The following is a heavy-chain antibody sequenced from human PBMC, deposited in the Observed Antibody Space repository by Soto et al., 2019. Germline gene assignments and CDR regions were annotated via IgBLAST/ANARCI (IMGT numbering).Heavy chain of an antibody. CDR1: GFIFSSYG. CDR3: ASSAA. Sequence: LRLSCAASGFIFSSYGMHWVRQAPGKGLEWVAVIWYDGSNTYYADPVKGRFTISRDNSRNTLFLQMNSLRDEDTAVYDCASSAAWGRGXLVTVSS. CDR2: IWYDGSNT. J-gene: IGHJ5*02. V-gene: IGHV3-33*01. D-gene: IGHD6-19*01.